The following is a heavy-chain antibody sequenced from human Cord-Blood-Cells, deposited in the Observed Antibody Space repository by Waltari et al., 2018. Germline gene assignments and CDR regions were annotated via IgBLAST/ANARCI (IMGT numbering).Heavy chain of an antibody. CDR2: MNPNSGNT. J-gene: IGHJ3*02. CDR3: ARGSITIFGVVNAFDI. CDR1: GYTFTSYD. D-gene: IGHD3-3*01. V-gene: IGHV1-8*03. Sequence: QVQLVQSGAEVKKPGASVKVSCKASGYTFTSYDINWVRQATGQGLEWMGWMNPNSGNTGYAQKFQGRVTITRNTSISTAYMELSSLRSEDTAVYYSARGSITIFGVVNAFDIWGQGTMVTVSS.